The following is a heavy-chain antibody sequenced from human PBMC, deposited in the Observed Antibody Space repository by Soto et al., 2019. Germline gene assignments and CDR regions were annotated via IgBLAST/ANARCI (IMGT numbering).Heavy chain of an antibody. Sequence: GSLRLSCVGLGITLSGYKFNGVRQAPGKGMEWVSYSSSSGSLRYYADSVKGRFTISRDNAKNSLYLQMNSLRVADTAVYYCAREGSTLAAATTFDYWGQGTQVTVSS. V-gene: IGHV3-48*03. J-gene: IGHJ4*02. CDR2: SSSSGSLR. CDR3: AREGSTLAAATTFDY. CDR1: GITLSGYK. D-gene: IGHD6-25*01.